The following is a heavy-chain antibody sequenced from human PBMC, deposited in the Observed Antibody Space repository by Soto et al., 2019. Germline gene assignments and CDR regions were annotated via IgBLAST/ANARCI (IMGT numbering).Heavy chain of an antibody. CDR2: ISSSGSTI. Sequence: GGSLRLSCAASGFTFSNYEMNWVRQAPGEGLEWVSYISSSGSTIYYADSVKGRFTISRDNAKNTLYLQMNSLSAEDTAVYYCARGSEAAGTCFDYWGQGTLVTVSS. V-gene: IGHV3-48*03. CDR3: ARGSEAAGTCFDY. J-gene: IGHJ4*02. CDR1: GFTFSNYE. D-gene: IGHD6-13*01.